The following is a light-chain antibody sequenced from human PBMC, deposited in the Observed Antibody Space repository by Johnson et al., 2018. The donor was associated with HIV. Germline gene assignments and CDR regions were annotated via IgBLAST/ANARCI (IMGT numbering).Light chain of an antibody. CDR2: ENN. J-gene: IGLJ1*01. V-gene: IGLV1-51*02. CDR3: GTWDSSLSAYV. Sequence: VLTQPPSVSAAPGQKVTISCSGSSSNIGNNYVSWYQQLPGTAPKLLIYENNKRPSGIPDRFSGSKSGTSATLGIAGLQTGDEADYYCGTWDSSLSAYVFVTGNKVT. CDR1: SSNIGNNY.